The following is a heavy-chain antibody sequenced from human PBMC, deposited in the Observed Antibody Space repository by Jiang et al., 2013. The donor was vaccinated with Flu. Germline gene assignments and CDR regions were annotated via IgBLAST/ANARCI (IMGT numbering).Heavy chain of an antibody. V-gene: IGHV1-2*04. CDR2: INPTSGGT. J-gene: IGHJ2*01. CDR3: ARDRRGTSGYYFGWYFDL. Sequence: AEVKKPGASVKVSCKASGYTFTGYYIHWVRQAPGQGLEWMGWINPTSGGTNYAQKFQGWVTMTRDTSISTAYMELNRLRSDDTAVYYCARDRRGTSGYYFGWYFDLWGRGTLVTVSS. D-gene: IGHD3-22*01. CDR1: GYTFTGYY.